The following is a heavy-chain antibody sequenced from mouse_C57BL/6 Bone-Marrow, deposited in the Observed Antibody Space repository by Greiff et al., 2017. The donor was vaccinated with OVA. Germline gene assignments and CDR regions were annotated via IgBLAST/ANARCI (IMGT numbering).Heavy chain of an antibody. CDR3: AYYGSSPRAMDY. J-gene: IGHJ4*01. V-gene: IGHV1-64*01. CDR2: IHPNSGST. D-gene: IGHD1-1*01. Sequence: QVQLQQSGAELVKPGASVKLSCKASGYTFTSYWMHWVKQRPGHGLEWIGMIHPNSGSTNYNEKFKSKATLTVDKSSSTAYMQLSSLTSEDSAVYYWAYYGSSPRAMDYWGQGTSVTVSS. CDR1: GYTFTSYW.